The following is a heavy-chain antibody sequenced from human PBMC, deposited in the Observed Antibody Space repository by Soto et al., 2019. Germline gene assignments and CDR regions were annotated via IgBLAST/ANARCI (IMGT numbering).Heavy chain of an antibody. V-gene: IGHV3-21*01. CDR3: ARDSGGAIPSPVDY. J-gene: IGHJ4*02. CDR1: GFTFSSYS. CDR2: ISSSSSYI. Sequence: EVQLVESGGGLGKPGGSLRLSCAASGFTFSSYSMNWVRQAPGKGLEWVSSISSSSSYIYYADSVKGRFTISRDNAKNSLYLQINGLRAEDAAVYFCARDSGGAIPSPVDYWGQGTLVTVSS. D-gene: IGHD3-16*02.